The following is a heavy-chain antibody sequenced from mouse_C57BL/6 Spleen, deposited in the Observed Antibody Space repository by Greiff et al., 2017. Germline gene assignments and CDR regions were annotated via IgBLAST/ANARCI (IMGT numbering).Heavy chain of an antibody. V-gene: IGHV1-22*01. CDR3: AREITTVFDY. CDR2: INPNNGGT. J-gene: IGHJ2*01. D-gene: IGHD1-1*01. Sequence: VQLKQSGPELVKPGASVKMSCKASGYTFTDYNMHWVKQSHGKSLEWIGYINPNNGGTSYNQKFKGKATLTVNKSSSTAYMELRSLTSEDSAVXYCAREITTVFDYGGQGTTLTVSS. CDR1: GYTFTDYN.